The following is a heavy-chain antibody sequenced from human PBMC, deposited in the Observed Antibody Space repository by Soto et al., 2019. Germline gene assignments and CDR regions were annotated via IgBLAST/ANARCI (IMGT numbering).Heavy chain of an antibody. CDR2: IYSGGST. V-gene: IGHV3-53*01. Sequence: GGSLRLSCAAPGFTVSSNYMSWVRQAPGKGLEWVSVIYSGGSTYYADSVKGRFTISRDNSKDTLYLQMNSLRAEDTAVYYCARVRGKYYYYGMDVWGQGTTVTVSS. D-gene: IGHD6-13*01. J-gene: IGHJ6*02. CDR1: GFTVSSNY. CDR3: ARVRGKYYYYGMDV.